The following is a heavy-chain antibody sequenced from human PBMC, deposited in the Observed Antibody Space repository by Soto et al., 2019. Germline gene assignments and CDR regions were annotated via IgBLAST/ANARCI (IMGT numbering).Heavy chain of an antibody. CDR3: ARRSVSCSSSFCYFDF. CDR2: ITWAGGST. CDR1: GFTFDDYG. J-gene: IGHJ4*02. V-gene: IGHV3-20*01. D-gene: IGHD2-2*01. Sequence: EVQLVESGGGMVRPGGSLRLSCVGSGFTFDDYGMTWVRQVPGKGLEWVSGITWAGGSTGYADSVKGRFTMSRDSAKNTLYLQMNSLRAEDTALYHCARRSVSCSSSFCYFDFWSLGTLVTVSS.